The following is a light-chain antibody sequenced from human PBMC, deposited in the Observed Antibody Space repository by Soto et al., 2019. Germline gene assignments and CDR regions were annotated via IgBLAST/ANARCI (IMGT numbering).Light chain of an antibody. CDR1: SSNIGAGYD. CDR3: QSYDSSLSGSIV. J-gene: IGLJ1*01. V-gene: IGLV1-40*01. Sequence: QSVLTQPPSVSVAPGQRVTISCTGSSSNIGAGYDVHWYQQLPGTAPKLLIYGNSNRPSGVPDRFSGSKSGTSASLAITGLQAEDEADYYCQSYDSSLSGSIVFGTGTKVTVL. CDR2: GNS.